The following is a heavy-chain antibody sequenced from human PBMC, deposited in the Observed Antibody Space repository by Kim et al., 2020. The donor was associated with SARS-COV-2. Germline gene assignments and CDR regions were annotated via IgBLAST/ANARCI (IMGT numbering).Heavy chain of an antibody. V-gene: IGHV1-18*01. D-gene: IGHD6-19*01. CDR3: ARDSMEQWLADTIDY. J-gene: IGHJ4*02. Sequence: ASVKVSCKASGYTFTSYGISWVRQAPGQGLEWMGWISAYNGNTNYAQKLQGRVTMTTDTSTSTAYMELRSLRSDDTAVYYCARDSMEQWLADTIDYWGQGTLVTVSS. CDR1: GYTFTSYG. CDR2: ISAYNGNT.